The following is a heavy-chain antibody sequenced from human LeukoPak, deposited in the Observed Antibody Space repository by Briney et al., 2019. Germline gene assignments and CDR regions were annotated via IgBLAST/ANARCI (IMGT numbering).Heavy chain of an antibody. CDR1: GFSLSTSGLG. CDR2: IYWDDDK. CDR3: AHRPTGDGEFDY. D-gene: IGHD7-27*01. V-gene: IGHV2-5*02. Sequence: SGPTLVNPTQTLTLTCTFSGFSLSTSGLGVGWIRQPPGKALEWLALIYWDDDKRYSPSLMSRLTFTKDTSKNQVVLTMTNMDPVDTATYYCAHRPTGDGEFDYWGQGILVTVSS. J-gene: IGHJ4*02.